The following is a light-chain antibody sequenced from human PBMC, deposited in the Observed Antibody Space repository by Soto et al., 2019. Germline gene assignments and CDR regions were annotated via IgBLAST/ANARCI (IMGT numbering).Light chain of an antibody. Sequence: QSALTQPRSVSGSPGQSVTISCTGTNSDIGGYNYVSWYQQHPGKAPKVMIYDVNRRPSGVPDRFSGSKSGNTASLTISGLQAEDEADYYCCSYAGRYKFWVFGGGTQLTVL. CDR1: NSDIGGYNY. CDR3: CSYAGRYKFWV. CDR2: DVN. J-gene: IGLJ3*02. V-gene: IGLV2-11*01.